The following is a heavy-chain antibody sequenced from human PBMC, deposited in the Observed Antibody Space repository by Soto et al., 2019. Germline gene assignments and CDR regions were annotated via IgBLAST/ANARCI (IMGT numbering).Heavy chain of an antibody. CDR2: IYYSGST. J-gene: IGHJ3*02. D-gene: IGHD5-18*01. CDR1: GGSISSYY. CDR3: ERGTRRYSYDGYAFVI. V-gene: IGHV4-59*01. Sequence: EPLSLTCTVSGGSISSYYWSWIRQPPGKGLEWIGYIYYSGSTNYNPSLKSRVTISVDTSKNQFSLKLSSVTAADTAVYYCERGTRRYSYDGYAFVIWGQGKMVTVPS.